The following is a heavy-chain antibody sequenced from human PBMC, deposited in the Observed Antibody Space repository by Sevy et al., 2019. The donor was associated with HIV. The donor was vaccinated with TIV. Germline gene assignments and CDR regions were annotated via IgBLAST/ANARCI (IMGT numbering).Heavy chain of an antibody. CDR3: GGPYGSGSWEAFDI. J-gene: IGHJ3*02. CDR1: GFTFNSYT. V-gene: IGHV3-21*01. D-gene: IGHD3-10*01. Sequence: GGSLRLSCAASGFTFNSYTMNWVRQAPGKGLEWVSSISFTSNYIYYADSVKGRFTISRDNAQNTPYLQMNSLRAEDTAIYYCGGPYGSGSWEAFDIWGQGTMVTVSS. CDR2: ISFTSNYI.